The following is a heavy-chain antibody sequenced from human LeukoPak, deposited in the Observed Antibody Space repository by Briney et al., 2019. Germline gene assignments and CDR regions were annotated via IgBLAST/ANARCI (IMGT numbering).Heavy chain of an antibody. CDR3: AKGTVLLWYGDRGYXDY. Sequence: GGSLRLSCAASGFTFSSYSMNWVRLAPGKGLEWVSSISSSSSYIYYADSVKGRFTISRDNAKNSLYLQMNGLRDEDMALYYCAKGTVLLWYGDRGYXDYWXQGTLXIVSX. V-gene: IGHV3-21*04. CDR2: ISSSSSYI. J-gene: IGHJ4*02. D-gene: IGHD3-10*01. CDR1: GFTFSSYS.